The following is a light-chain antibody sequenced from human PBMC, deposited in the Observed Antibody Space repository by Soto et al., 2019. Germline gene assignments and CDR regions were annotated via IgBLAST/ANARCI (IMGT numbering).Light chain of an antibody. CDR1: QSVFYSSNNKNS. CDR2: CAS. CDR3: QQYYNPPYT. Sequence: DIVMTQSPDSLAVSLGERATINCKSSQSVFYSSNNKNSLGWFQQKPGQTPKLLIYCASTRESGVPDRFSGSGSGTDFTLTINRLQAEDVAVYYCQQYYNPPYTFGQGTRLEIK. J-gene: IGKJ2*01. V-gene: IGKV4-1*01.